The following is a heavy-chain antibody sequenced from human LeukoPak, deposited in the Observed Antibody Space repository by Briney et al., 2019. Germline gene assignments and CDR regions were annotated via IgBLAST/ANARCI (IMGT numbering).Heavy chain of an antibody. V-gene: IGHV3-30*02. J-gene: IGHJ3*02. D-gene: IGHD6-19*01. Sequence: GGSLRLSCAASGFTFSTYGMHWVRQAPGKGLEWVALIRYDGSNKYYADSVKGRFTISRDNSKNTLYLQMNSLRAEDTAVYYCANRPTVAVAGMGKAFDIWGQGTMVTVSS. CDR3: ANRPTVAVAGMGKAFDI. CDR1: GFTFSTYG. CDR2: IRYDGSNK.